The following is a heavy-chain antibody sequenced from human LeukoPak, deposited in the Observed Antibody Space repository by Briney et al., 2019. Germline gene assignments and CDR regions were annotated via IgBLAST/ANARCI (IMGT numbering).Heavy chain of an antibody. D-gene: IGHD4-11*01. CDR1: GFAFDSYA. V-gene: IGHV3-30*02. J-gene: IGHJ4*02. Sequence: GGSLRLSCAASGFAFDSYAMTWVRQAPGKGLEWVAVIWYGGSNKYYADSVKGRFTISRDNSKNTLYLQMNSLRAEDTAVYYCAKEDYSSSFDYWGQGTLVTVSS. CDR3: AKEDYSSSFDY. CDR2: IWYGGSNK.